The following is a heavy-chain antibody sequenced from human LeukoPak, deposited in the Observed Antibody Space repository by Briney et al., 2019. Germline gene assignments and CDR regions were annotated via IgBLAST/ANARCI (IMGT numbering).Heavy chain of an antibody. J-gene: IGHJ4*02. CDR1: GGSISSSSYY. Sequence: SETLSLTCTVSGGSISSSSYYWGWIRQPPGKGLEWIGYIYHSGSTYYNPSLKSRVTISVDRSKNQFSLKLSSVTAADTAVYYCARSGTAITPFDYWGQGTLVTVSS. D-gene: IGHD5-18*01. CDR2: IYHSGST. CDR3: ARSGTAITPFDY. V-gene: IGHV4-39*07.